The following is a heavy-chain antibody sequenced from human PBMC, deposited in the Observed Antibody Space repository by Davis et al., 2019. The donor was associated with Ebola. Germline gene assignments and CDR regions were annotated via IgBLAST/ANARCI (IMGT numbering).Heavy chain of an antibody. J-gene: IGHJ2*01. CDR1: GFIVSDKY. CDR2: IYRDGRT. CDR3: TRHVSGDFWYFDL. Sequence: GESLKISCAASGFIVSDKYMSWVRQAPGKGLEWVSVIYRDGRTYYADSVKGRFTISRDNSKNTLYLQMNSLRAEDTAVYYCTRHVSGDFWYFDLWGCGTLVTVSS. D-gene: IGHD4-17*01. V-gene: IGHV3-53*01.